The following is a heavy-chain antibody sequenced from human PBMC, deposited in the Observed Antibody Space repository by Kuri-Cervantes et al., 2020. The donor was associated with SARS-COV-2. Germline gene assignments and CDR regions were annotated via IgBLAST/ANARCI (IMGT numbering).Heavy chain of an antibody. CDR1: GGSFSGYY. Sequence: SETLSLTCAVNGGSFSGYYWSWIRQPPGKGLEWIGEINHSGSTNYNPSLKSRVTISVDTSKNQFSLKLSSVTAADTAVYYCARGILGDDSIHYGMDVWGQGTSVTVSS. V-gene: IGHV4-34*01. D-gene: IGHD2/OR15-2a*01. CDR3: ARGILGDDSIHYGMDV. J-gene: IGHJ6*02. CDR2: INHSGST.